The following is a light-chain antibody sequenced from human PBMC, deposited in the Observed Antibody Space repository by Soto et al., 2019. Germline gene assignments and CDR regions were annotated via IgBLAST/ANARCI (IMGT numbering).Light chain of an antibody. Sequence: IPLTQSPSSLSASVGDRVTINCRASQSIATYLNWYQQKPGKAPKLLIFTASTLHTAVPSRFSGSGSGTDFTLTISSLHPDDFATYYCQQSFISLLSFGGGTKVEIK. CDR3: QQSFISLLS. CDR2: TAS. V-gene: IGKV1-39*01. CDR1: QSIATY. J-gene: IGKJ4*01.